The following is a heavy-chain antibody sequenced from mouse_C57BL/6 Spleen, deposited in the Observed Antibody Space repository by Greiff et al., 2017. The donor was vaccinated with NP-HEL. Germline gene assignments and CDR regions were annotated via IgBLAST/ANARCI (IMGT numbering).Heavy chain of an antibody. J-gene: IGHJ2*01. CDR3: ARSPVKIDYDDFDY. CDR2: IDPSDSET. Sequence: QVQLQQPGAELVKPGSSVKLSCKASGYTFTSYWMHWVKQRPIQGLEWIGNIDPSDSETHYNQKFKDKATLTVDKSSSTAYMQLSSLTSEDSAVYYCARSPVKIDYDDFDYWGQGTTLTVSS. V-gene: IGHV1-52*01. CDR1: GYTFTSYW. D-gene: IGHD2-4*01.